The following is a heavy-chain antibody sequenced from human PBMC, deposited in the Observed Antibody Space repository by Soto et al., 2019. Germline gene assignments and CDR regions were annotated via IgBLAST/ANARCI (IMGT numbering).Heavy chain of an antibody. CDR2: MYSGGSA. V-gene: IGHV3-53*01. Sequence: EVQLVESGGGLIQPGGSLRLSCAVSGFSVSSTYMSWVRQAPGKGLEWVSVMYSGGSAYYADSVKGRFSISRENSKNTLSLQMNSLRAEDTAVYYCARVMMVRGVVFEYWGRGTLVTFSS. D-gene: IGHD3-10*01. CDR1: GFSVSSTY. J-gene: IGHJ4*02. CDR3: ARVMMVRGVVFEY.